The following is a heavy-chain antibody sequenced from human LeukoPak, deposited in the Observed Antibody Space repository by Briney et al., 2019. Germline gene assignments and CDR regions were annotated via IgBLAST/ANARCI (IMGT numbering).Heavy chain of an antibody. CDR1: GGTFSSYA. CDR3: ARGLSGYASSLGY. CDR2: IIPIFGTT. J-gene: IGHJ4*02. V-gene: IGHV1-69*06. D-gene: IGHD6-6*01. Sequence: SVKVSCKASGGTFSSYAISWVRQAPGQGLEWMGGIIPIFGTTNYAQKFQDRVTITADKSTSTAYMELSSLRSEDTAVYYCARGLSGYASSLGYWGQGTLVTVSA.